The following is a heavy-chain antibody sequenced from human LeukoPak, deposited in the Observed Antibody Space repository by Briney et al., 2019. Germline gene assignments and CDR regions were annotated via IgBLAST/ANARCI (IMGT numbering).Heavy chain of an antibody. CDR1: GFTFSRYW. V-gene: IGHV3-74*01. CDR2: ISGDGSST. J-gene: IGHJ4*02. Sequence: GGSLRLSCVASGFTFSRYWMHWVRQAPGKGLVWVSRISGDGSSTTYADSVKGRFTISRDNAKNTLYLQMNSLRADDTAVYYCASDYYDSGTPTDYWGQGALVTVSS. CDR3: ASDYYDSGTPTDY. D-gene: IGHD3-10*01.